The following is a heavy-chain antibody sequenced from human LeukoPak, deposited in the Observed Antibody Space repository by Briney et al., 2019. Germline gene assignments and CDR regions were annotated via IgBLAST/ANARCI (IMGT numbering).Heavy chain of an antibody. CDR1: GFTFRNYW. CDR2: IKDDGRQK. J-gene: IGHJ4*02. CDR3: ARDDGRGWVL. V-gene: IGHV3-7*01. Sequence: HPGGSLRLSCAASGFTFRNYWMTWVRQAPGKGLDWVANIKDDGRQKYYVDSVRGGFAISRDNAKNSLSLQMSSVRAEDTAVYYCARDDGRGWVLWGQGTLVSVSS. D-gene: IGHD1-26*01.